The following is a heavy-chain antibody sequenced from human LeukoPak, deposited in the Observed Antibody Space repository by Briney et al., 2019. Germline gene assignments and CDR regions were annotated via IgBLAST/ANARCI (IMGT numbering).Heavy chain of an antibody. D-gene: IGHD2-2*01. Sequence: GSSVKVSCKASGGTFSSYAISWVRQAPGQGLEWMGGIIPIFGTANYAQKFQGRVTITTDESTSTAYMELSSLRSEDTAVYYCARLVRYCSSTSCYLPDYWGQGTLVTVSS. CDR3: ARLVRYCSSTSCYLPDY. CDR2: IIPIFGTA. V-gene: IGHV1-69*05. CDR1: GGTFSSYA. J-gene: IGHJ4*02.